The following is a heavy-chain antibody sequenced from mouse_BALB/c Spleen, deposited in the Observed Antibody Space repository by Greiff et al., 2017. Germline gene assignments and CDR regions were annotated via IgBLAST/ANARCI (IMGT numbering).Heavy chain of an antibody. CDR1: GYTFTDYN. CDR3: ARLIYYDYDPYAMDY. J-gene: IGHJ4*01. Sequence: VQLKQSGPELVKPGASVKIPCKASGYTFTDYNMDWVKQSHGKSLEWIGDINPNNGGTIYNQKFKGKATLTVDKSSSTAYMELRSLTSEDTAVYYCARLIYYDYDPYAMDYWGQGTSVTVSS. D-gene: IGHD2-4*01. CDR2: INPNNGGT. V-gene: IGHV1-18*01.